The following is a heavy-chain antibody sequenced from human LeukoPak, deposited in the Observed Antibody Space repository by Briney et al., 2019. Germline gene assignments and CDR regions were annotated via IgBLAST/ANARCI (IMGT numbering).Heavy chain of an antibody. J-gene: IGHJ4*02. CDR1: GCIFTNLW. CDR3: ARGGWLDDY. D-gene: IGHD6-19*01. V-gene: IGHV5-10-1*01. Sequence: GESLKTSCYGPGCIFTNLWISWVRQVPGKGLGWMGRINTSNSYSQYKPSFQGHVTFSVDKSIATVYLQWTTLRASDTAIYYCARGGWLDDYWGQGTLVTVSS. CDR2: INTSNSYS.